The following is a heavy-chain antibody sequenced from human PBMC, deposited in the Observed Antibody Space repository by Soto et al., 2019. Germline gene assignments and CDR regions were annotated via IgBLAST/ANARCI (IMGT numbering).Heavy chain of an antibody. CDR2: IYHSGST. J-gene: IGHJ4*02. CDR1: GGSISSGGYS. V-gene: IGHV4-30-2*01. D-gene: IGHD3-22*01. CDR3: ARADVYYDSSGYYGYFDY. Sequence: PSETLSLTCAVSGGSISSGGYSWSWIRQPPGKGLEWIGYIYHSGSTYYNPSLKSRVTISVDRSKNQFSLKLSSVTAADTAVYYCARADVYYDSSGYYGYFDYWGQGTLVTVSS.